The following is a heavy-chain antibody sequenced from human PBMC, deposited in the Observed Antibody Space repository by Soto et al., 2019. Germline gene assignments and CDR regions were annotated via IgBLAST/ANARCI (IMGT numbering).Heavy chain of an antibody. CDR3: ARDLWFGELDGMDV. Sequence: PSETLSLTXAVYGGSFSGYYWSWIRQPPGKGLEWIGEINHSGSTNYNPSLKSRVTISVDTSKNQFSLKLSSVTAADTAVYYCARDLWFGELDGMDVWGQGTTVTVSS. J-gene: IGHJ6*02. CDR1: GGSFSGYY. V-gene: IGHV4-34*01. D-gene: IGHD3-10*01. CDR2: INHSGST.